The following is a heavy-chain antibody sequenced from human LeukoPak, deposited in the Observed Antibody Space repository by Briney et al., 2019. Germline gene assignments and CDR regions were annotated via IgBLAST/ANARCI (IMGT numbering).Heavy chain of an antibody. D-gene: IGHD3-3*01. CDR3: SDFSANT. CDR1: GFTFSSYA. Sequence: LPGTSLRLSCAASGFTFSSYAMHWVRQAPGKGLEWVAVISYDGSNKYYADSVKGRFTISRDNSKNTLYLQMNSLRAEDTAVYYCSDFSANTWGQGTLVTVSS. J-gene: IGHJ4*02. CDR2: ISYDGSNK. V-gene: IGHV3-30-3*01.